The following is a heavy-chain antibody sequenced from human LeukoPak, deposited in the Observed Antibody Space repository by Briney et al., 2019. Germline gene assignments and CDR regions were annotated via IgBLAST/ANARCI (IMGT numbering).Heavy chain of an antibody. Sequence: PGGSLRLSCAASGFTFSSYSMNWVRQAPGKGLEWVSYISSSSSTIYYADSVKGRFTISRDNAKNSLYLQMDSLRAEDTAVYYCARGAIAVAGNPNGFAPWGQGPLVTVSS. CDR3: ARGAIAVAGNPNGFAP. V-gene: IGHV3-48*04. CDR2: ISSSSSTI. J-gene: IGHJ5*02. CDR1: GFTFSSYS. D-gene: IGHD6-19*01.